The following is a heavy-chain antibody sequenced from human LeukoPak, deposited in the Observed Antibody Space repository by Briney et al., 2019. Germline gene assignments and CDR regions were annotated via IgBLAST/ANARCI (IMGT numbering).Heavy chain of an antibody. CDR2: ISPSGGST. D-gene: IGHD5-24*01. CDR1: GFTFSFYA. V-gene: IGHV3-23*01. Sequence: GGSLRLSCAASGFTFSFYAINWLRQAPGKGLERIASISPSGGSTYYADSVKGRFTISRDNSKNTLYLQMNSLRAEDTAIYYCAKKIGGYNPFDYWGQGTLVTVPS. CDR3: AKKIGGYNPFDY. J-gene: IGHJ4*02.